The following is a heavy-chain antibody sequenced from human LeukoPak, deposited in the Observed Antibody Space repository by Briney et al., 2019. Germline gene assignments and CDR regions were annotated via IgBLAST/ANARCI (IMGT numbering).Heavy chain of an antibody. CDR2: ISSSGSTT. V-gene: IGHV3-11*01. Sequence: GGSLRLSCAASGFTFSDYYMTWIRQAPGKGLEWVSYISSSGSTTHYADSVKGRFTISRDNAKNSLSVQMNNLRAEDTAVYYCATARGPDPGYSSGWGDFDYWGQGTLVTVSS. J-gene: IGHJ4*02. CDR1: GFTFSDYY. D-gene: IGHD6-19*01. CDR3: ATARGPDPGYSSGWGDFDY.